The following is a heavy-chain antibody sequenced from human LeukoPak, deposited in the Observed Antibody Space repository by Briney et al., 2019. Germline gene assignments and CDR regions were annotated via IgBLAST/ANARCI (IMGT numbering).Heavy chain of an antibody. V-gene: IGHV3-7*01. Sequence: GGSLRLSCAASGFTFTDYWMSWVRQAPGKELEWVANIKQDGSEEYYVDSVRGRFTISRDNAKNSLYLQMSSLRAEDTAVYYCARDSACYDYWGQGTLVTVSS. J-gene: IGHJ4*02. CDR2: IKQDGSEE. CDR3: ARDSACYDY. CDR1: GFTFTDYW. D-gene: IGHD2-15*01.